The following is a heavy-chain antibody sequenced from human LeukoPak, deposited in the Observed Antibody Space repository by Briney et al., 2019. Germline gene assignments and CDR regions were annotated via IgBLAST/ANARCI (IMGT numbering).Heavy chain of an antibody. V-gene: IGHV1-2*02. Sequence: ASVKVSCKASGYTFTASYIHWVRQAPGQGLEWMGWINPNGGGTNCAQKFQGRVTLTRDTSISTAYMELSSLRSDDTAVYYCARAATLDFWGQGTLVTVPS. J-gene: IGHJ4*02. CDR1: GYTFTASY. CDR2: INPNGGGT. CDR3: ARAATLDF.